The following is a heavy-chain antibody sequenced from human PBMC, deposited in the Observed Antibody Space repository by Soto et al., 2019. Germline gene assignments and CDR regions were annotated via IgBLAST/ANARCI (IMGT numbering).Heavy chain of an antibody. Sequence: SVKVSFTASGGTFSSYAISWVRQAPGQGLEWMGGIIPIFGTANYAQKFQGRVTITADESTSTAYMELSSLRSEDTAVYYCARSPYDTRGYRYHYYGMDVWGQGTTVTVSS. D-gene: IGHD3-22*01. CDR1: GGTFSSYA. CDR3: ARSPYDTRGYRYHYYGMDV. CDR2: IIPIFGTA. V-gene: IGHV1-69*13. J-gene: IGHJ6*02.